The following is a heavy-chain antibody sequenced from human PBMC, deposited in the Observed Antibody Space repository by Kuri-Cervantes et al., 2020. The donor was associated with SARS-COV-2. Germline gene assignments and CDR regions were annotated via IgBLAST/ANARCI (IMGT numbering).Heavy chain of an antibody. CDR3: ARDGGLHEGYSYGYIDY. V-gene: IGHV4-59*11. D-gene: IGHD5-18*01. CDR2: IYYSGST. CDR1: GCSISSHY. Sequence: GSLRLSCTVSGCSISSHYWSWIRQPPGKGLDWIGYIYYSGSTYYNPSLKSRVTISVDTSKNQFSLKLSSVTAADTAVYYCARDGGLHEGYSYGYIDYWGQGTLVTVSS. J-gene: IGHJ4*02.